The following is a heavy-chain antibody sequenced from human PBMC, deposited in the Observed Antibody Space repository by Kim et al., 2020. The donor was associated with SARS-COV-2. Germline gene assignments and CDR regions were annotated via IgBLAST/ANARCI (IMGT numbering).Heavy chain of an antibody. CDR3: ARTRDGYNLNFDY. J-gene: IGHJ4*02. D-gene: IGHD5-12*01. Sequence: NPSLKSRVTISVATPTNQFSLKLSSVTAADTAVYYCARTRDGYNLNFDYWGQGTLVTVSS. V-gene: IGHV4-59*01.